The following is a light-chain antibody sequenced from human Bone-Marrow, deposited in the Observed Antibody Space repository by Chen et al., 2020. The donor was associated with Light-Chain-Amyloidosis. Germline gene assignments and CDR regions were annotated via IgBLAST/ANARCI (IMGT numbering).Light chain of an antibody. CDR2: DAS. Sequence: DIVMTQSPATLSLSPGDRATLSCRASQSVKTDLAWYQQKPGQAPRLLIYDASNRATGIPARFSGSGSGTDFILTISSLEPGDFAVYYCQQSTNWPLTFGGGTKVEIK. J-gene: IGKJ4*01. V-gene: IGKV3-11*01. CDR3: QQSTNWPLT. CDR1: QSVKTD.